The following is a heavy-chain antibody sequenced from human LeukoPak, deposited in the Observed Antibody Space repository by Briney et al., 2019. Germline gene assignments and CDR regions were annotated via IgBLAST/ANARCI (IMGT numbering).Heavy chain of an antibody. Sequence: PGGSLRLSCAASGFTFSSYWMSWVRQAPGRGLEWVATIKPDGSEKYYVDSVKGRFTMSRDNAKNSLYLQVNSLRAEDTAVYYCARGEYFFDYWGQGTLVTVSP. V-gene: IGHV3-7*04. CDR1: GFTFSSYW. J-gene: IGHJ4*02. CDR2: IKPDGSEK. CDR3: ARGEYFFDY.